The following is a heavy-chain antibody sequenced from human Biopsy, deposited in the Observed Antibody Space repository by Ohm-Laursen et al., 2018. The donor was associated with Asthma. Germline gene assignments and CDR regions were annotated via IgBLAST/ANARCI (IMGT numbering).Heavy chain of an antibody. Sequence: SLRLSCTASGFSFDDCAMHWVRQAPGKGLEWVSSISWNSGNIDYADSVKGRFTISRDNTKNSLYLQMQSLRPEDTAFYYCAKSADYYDSTDYLDFWGRGTLVTVSS. CDR2: ISWNSGNI. CDR3: AKSADYYDSTDYLDF. J-gene: IGHJ4*01. D-gene: IGHD3-22*01. V-gene: IGHV3-9*01. CDR1: GFSFDDCA.